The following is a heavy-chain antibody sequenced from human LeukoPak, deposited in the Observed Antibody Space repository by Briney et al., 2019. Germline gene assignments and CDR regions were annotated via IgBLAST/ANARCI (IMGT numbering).Heavy chain of an antibody. CDR3: ATFGVVIPDDY. Sequence: SETLSLTCTVSGGSISSSSYYWGWIRQPPGKGLEWIGSIYYSGSTYYNPSLKSRVTISVDTSKNQFSLKLSSVTAADTAVYYCATFGVVIPDDYWGQGTLVTVPS. V-gene: IGHV4-39*01. D-gene: IGHD3-3*01. CDR1: GGSISSSSYY. J-gene: IGHJ4*02. CDR2: IYYSGST.